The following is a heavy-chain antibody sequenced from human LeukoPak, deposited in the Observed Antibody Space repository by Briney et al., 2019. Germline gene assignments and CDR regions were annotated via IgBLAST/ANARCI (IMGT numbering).Heavy chain of an antibody. J-gene: IGHJ3*02. D-gene: IGHD2-15*01. V-gene: IGHV3-48*03. CDR3: ARAALGYRSGGTCYFYAFDI. CDR2: ISSSGTTI. Sequence: GGSLRLSCAASGFTFSTYEMNWVRQAPGKGLEWVSYISSSGTTIYYADSVKGRFTISRDNAKNSLYLQMNSLRAEDTAVYYCARAALGYRSGGTCYFYAFDIWGQGTMVTVSS. CDR1: GFTFSTYE.